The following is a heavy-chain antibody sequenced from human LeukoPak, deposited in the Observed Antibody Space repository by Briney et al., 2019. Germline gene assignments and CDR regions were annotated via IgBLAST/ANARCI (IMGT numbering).Heavy chain of an antibody. D-gene: IGHD3-3*01. J-gene: IGHJ4*02. CDR2: IYSGGST. V-gene: IGHV3-53*05. CDR1: GFTVSSNY. Sequence: GGSLRLSCAASGFTVSSNYMSWVRQAPGKGLEWVSVIYSGGSTYYADSVKGRFTISRDNSKNTLYLQMNSLRAEDTAVYYCAKVHLILGVVKVTAGIDYWGQGTLVTVSS. CDR3: AKVHLILGVVKVTAGIDY.